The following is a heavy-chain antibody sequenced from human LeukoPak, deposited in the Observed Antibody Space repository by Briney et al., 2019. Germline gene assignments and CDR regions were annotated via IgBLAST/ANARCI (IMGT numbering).Heavy chain of an antibody. J-gene: IGHJ3*02. CDR1: GYTFTSYD. D-gene: IGHD3-3*01. CDR2: MNPNSGNT. Sequence: AASVKVSCKASGYTFTSYDINWVRQATGQGLEWMGWMNPNSGNTGYAQKFQGRVTITRNTSISTAYMELSSLRSEDTAVYYCARGNDFWSGYYAFDIWGQGTMVTVSS. V-gene: IGHV1-8*03. CDR3: ARGNDFWSGYYAFDI.